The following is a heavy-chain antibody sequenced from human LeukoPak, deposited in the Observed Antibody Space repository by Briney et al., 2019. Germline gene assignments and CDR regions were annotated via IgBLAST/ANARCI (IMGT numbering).Heavy chain of an antibody. J-gene: IGHJ4*02. CDR3: ATGKGMENPSFGY. CDR1: GFTFSSYW. V-gene: IGHV3-74*01. CDR2: IDADGSTT. D-gene: IGHD1-1*01. Sequence: HPGGSLRLSCAASGFTFSSYWMHWVRQPPGKGLMWVSRIDADGSTTTYADSVKGRFTISRDNAKNTLYLQMNSLGAEDTAVYYCATGKGMENPSFGYWGQGTLVTVSS.